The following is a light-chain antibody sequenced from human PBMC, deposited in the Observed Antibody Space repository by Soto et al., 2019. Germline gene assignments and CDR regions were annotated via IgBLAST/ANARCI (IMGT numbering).Light chain of an antibody. V-gene: IGLV3-21*04. Sequence: SYELSQPPSVSVAPGKTAAITCGGSNIGSKSVHWYQQKPGQAPVLVIYYDSDRPSGIPERFSGSNSGNTATLTISRVEAGDEDDYYCQVWDTGSDHVVFGGGTKLTVL. CDR1: NIGSKS. J-gene: IGLJ2*01. CDR2: YDS. CDR3: QVWDTGSDHVV.